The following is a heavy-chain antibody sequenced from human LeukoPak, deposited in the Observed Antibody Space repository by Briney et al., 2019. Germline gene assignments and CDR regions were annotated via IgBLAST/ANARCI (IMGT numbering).Heavy chain of an antibody. CDR1: GYTFPSYY. CDR2: INPSGGST. V-gene: IGHV1-46*01. D-gene: IGHD2-2*01. CDR3: AREGRYCSSTSCYLKAGPRY. J-gene: IGHJ4*02. Sequence: ASVKVSCKASGYTFPSYYMHWVRQAPGQGLEWMGIINPSGGSTSYAQKFQGRVTMTRDTSTSTVYMELSSLRSEDTAVYYCAREGRYCSSTSCYLKAGPRYWGQGTLVTVSS.